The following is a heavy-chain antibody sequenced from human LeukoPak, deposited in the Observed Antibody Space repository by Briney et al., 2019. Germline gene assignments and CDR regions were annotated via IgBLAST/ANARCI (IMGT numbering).Heavy chain of an antibody. D-gene: IGHD1-26*01. V-gene: IGHV5-51*01. CDR1: GYSFTSYW. CDR2: IYPGDSDT. J-gene: IGHJ4*02. CDR3: ARYSGSYYYPPAWDL. Sequence: GESLKISCKGSGYSFTSYWIGWVRKMPGKGLEWMGIIYPGDSDTRYSPSFQGQVTISADKSISTAYLQWSSLKASDTAMYYCARYSGSYYYPPAWDLWGQGTLVTVSS.